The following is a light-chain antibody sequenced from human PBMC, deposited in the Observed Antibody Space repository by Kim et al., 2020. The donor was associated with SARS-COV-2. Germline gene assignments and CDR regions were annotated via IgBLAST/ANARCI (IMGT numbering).Light chain of an antibody. CDR2: GAS. V-gene: IGKV3-15*01. Sequence: VSPGERATLSCRASQSVSNSLAWYQQKPGQAPRLLIYGASSRATGIPARFSGSGSRTEFTLTISSLQSEDFAVYYCQQYNNWPETFGQGTKVDIK. CDR3: QQYNNWPET. J-gene: IGKJ1*01. CDR1: QSVSNS.